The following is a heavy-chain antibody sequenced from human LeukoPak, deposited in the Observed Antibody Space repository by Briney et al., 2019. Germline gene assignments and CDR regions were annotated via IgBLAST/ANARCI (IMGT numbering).Heavy chain of an antibody. D-gene: IGHD6-13*01. V-gene: IGHV1-46*01. CDR2: INPSGDIT. CDR3: ARDYSSSWPRRYFDY. Sequence: ASVTVSCTASGYTFTSYYIHWVRQAPGQGLEWMGIINPSGDITSYAQKFQGRVTMTRDTSTSTVYMELSSLRSEDTAVYYCARDYSSSWPRRYFDYWGQGTLVTVSS. J-gene: IGHJ4*02. CDR1: GYTFTSYY.